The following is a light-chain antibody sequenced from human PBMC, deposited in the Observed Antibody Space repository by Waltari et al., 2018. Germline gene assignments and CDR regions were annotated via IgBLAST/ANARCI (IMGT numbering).Light chain of an antibody. J-gene: IGKJ1*01. V-gene: IGKV1-39*01. CDR2: AAS. Sequence: DIQMTQSPSSLSASVGDRVTINCRASQRISTYLNWYQQKPGKAPKLLIFAASSLQSGVPSRFSGSGSGTDFTLTIRSLQPEDFATYYCQQTYNSPPWTFGQGTKVEIK. CDR3: QQTYNSPPWT. CDR1: QRISTY.